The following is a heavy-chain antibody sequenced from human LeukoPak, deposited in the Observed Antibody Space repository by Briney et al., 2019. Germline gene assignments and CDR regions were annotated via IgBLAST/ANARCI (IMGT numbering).Heavy chain of an antibody. D-gene: IGHD2-2*02. V-gene: IGHV4-30-4*08. CDR2: IYYSGST. CDR1: GGSISSGDYY. J-gene: IGHJ6*03. CDR3: ARRKLGYCSSTSCYTGPLVGGNYYYYMDV. Sequence: SETLSLTCTVSGGSISSGDYYWSWIRQPPGKGLEWIGYIYYSGSTYYNPSLKSRVTISVDTSKNQFSLKLSSVTAADTAVYYCARRKLGYCSSTSCYTGPLVGGNYYYYMDVWGKGTTVTVSS.